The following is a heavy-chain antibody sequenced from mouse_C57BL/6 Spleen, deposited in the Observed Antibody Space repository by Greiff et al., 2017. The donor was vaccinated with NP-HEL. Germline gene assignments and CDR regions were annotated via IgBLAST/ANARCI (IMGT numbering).Heavy chain of an antibody. V-gene: IGHV1-64*01. Sequence: QVQLQQPGAELVKPGASVKLSCKASGYTFTSYWMHWVKQRPGQGLEWIGMIHPNSGSTNYNEKFKSKATLTVDKSSSTAYMQLSSLTSEDSAVYYWASEGSLVANYFDYWGQGTTLTVSS. CDR1: GYTFTSYW. CDR2: IHPNSGST. J-gene: IGHJ2*01. CDR3: ASEGSLVANYFDY. D-gene: IGHD1-1*02.